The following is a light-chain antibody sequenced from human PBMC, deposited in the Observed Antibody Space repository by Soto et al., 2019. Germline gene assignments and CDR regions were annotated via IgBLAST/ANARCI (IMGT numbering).Light chain of an antibody. CDR3: MQSLEFPYT. J-gene: IGKJ2*01. CDR2: LTS. CDR1: QSLLDRSGYNF. Sequence: DLVMTQFPLSLPVTPGEPASISCRSSQSLLDRSGYNFLDWYLQKPGQSPHLLIYLTSNRAPGVPDRFSGSGFGTDFTLKISRVEAEDVGVYYCMQSLEFPYTFGQGTKLEIK. V-gene: IGKV2-28*01.